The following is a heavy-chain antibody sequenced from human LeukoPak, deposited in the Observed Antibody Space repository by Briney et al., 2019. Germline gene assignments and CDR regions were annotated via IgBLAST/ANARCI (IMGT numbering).Heavy chain of an antibody. Sequence: KPSETLSLTCTVSGGSISTANYYWGWIRQPPGKGLEWIGNIFYSGSTYYSPSLKSRVTISVDTSKNQFSLKLSAVTAADTAVYYCARRPWVGAADYWGQGTLVTVSS. CDR3: ARRPWVGAADY. CDR2: IFYSGST. V-gene: IGHV4-39*07. D-gene: IGHD1-26*01. CDR1: GGSISTANYY. J-gene: IGHJ4*02.